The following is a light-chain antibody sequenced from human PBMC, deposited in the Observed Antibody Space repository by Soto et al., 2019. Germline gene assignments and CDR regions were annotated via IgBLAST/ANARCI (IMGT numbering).Light chain of an antibody. CDR2: DVT. V-gene: IGLV2-14*01. CDR1: SSDVGAYNY. CDR3: TSYTISSEVV. Sequence: QSALTQPASVSGSPGQSITISCTGTSSDVGAYNYVSWYQQHPGKAPKLMIYDVTNRPSGVSDRFSGSKSGNTASLTISGLQAEDDADYYCTSYTISSEVVFGGGTKVTVL. J-gene: IGLJ2*01.